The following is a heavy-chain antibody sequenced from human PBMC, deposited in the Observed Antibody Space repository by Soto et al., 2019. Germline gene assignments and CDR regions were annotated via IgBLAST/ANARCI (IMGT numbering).Heavy chain of an antibody. D-gene: IGHD3-22*01. CDR3: ARDTYYYDSSGPPVDAFDI. V-gene: IGHV4-31*01. Sequence: QVQLQESGPGLVKPSQTLSLTCTVSGGSISSGGYYWSWIRQHPGKGLEWIGYIYYSGSTSYNPSLKSLVTRSVDTSKNQFSLKLSSVTAADTAVYYCARDTYYYDSSGPPVDAFDIWGQGTMVTVSS. J-gene: IGHJ3*02. CDR2: IYYSGST. CDR1: GGSISSGGYY.